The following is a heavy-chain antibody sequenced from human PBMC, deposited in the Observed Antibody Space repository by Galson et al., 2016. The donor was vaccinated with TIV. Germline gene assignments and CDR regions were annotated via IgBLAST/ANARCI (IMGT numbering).Heavy chain of an antibody. CDR2: IYWDDEK. Sequence: PALVKPTQTVTLTCTFSGFSLSSNGVGVGWIRQPPGKALEWLALIYWDDEKRYNPSLESRLSIIKDTFKNKVVLTLTNVDPVDTATYYCAHRRPLTYYFDFWGQGALVTVSS. D-gene: IGHD2-21*01. V-gene: IGHV2-5*02. CDR3: AHRRPLTYYFDF. CDR1: GFSLSSNGVG. J-gene: IGHJ4*02.